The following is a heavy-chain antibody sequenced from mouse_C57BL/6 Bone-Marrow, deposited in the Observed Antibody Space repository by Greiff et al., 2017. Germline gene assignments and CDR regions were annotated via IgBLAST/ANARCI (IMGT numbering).Heavy chain of an antibody. CDR2: ISSGSSTI. J-gene: IGHJ4*01. CDR3: ARALWCLMDY. CDR1: GFTFSDYG. V-gene: IGHV5-17*01. Sequence: EVQLVESGGGLVKPGGSLKLSCAASGFTFSDYGMHWVRQAPEKGLEWVAYISSGSSTIYYAATVKGQFTITRDNAKNTLFLQMTSLRSEDTAMYYCARALWCLMDYWGQGTSVTVSA. D-gene: IGHD1-1*02.